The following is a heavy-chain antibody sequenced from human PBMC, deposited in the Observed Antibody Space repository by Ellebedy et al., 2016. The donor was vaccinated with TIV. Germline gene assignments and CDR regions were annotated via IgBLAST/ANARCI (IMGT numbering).Heavy chain of an antibody. J-gene: IGHJ6*02. CDR2: IYSGGAT. Sequence: GESLKISCAASGFTVSSHYMGWVRQAPGKGLDWVSLIYSGGATYYADSVKGRFTISRDYSKNTLYLQMNSLRAEDTAVYYCARAPYGDYRLDSYSRMDVWGQGTTVTVSS. CDR1: GFTVSSHY. CDR3: ARAPYGDYRLDSYSRMDV. D-gene: IGHD4-17*01. V-gene: IGHV3-53*01.